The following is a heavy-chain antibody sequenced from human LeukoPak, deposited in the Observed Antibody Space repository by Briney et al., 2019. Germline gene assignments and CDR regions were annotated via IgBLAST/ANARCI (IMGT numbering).Heavy chain of an antibody. CDR2: INPSGGST. CDR3: ARDGRYCGSTSCRLNWFDS. Sequence: ASVKVSCKASGYTFTTYYMHWVRQAPGQGLINPSGGSTSYAQKFQGRVTMTRDTSTSTIYMELSSLRSEDTAVYYCARDGRYCGSTSCRLNWFDSWGQGTLSPSPQ. V-gene: IGHV1-46*01. CDR1: GYTFTTYY. J-gene: IGHJ5*01. D-gene: IGHD2-2*01.